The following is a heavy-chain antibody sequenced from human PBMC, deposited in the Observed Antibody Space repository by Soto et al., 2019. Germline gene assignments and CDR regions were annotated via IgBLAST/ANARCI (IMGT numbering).Heavy chain of an antibody. V-gene: IGHV4-34*01. J-gene: IGHJ4*02. CDR3: ARESGWTEPDY. CDR2: INHSGST. Sequence: PSETLSLTCAVYGGSFSGYYWSWIRQPPGKGLEWIGEINHSGSTNCNPSLKSRVTISVDTSKNQFSLKLSSVTAADTAVYYCARESGWTEPDYWGQGTLVTVSS. CDR1: GGSFSGYY. D-gene: IGHD6-25*01.